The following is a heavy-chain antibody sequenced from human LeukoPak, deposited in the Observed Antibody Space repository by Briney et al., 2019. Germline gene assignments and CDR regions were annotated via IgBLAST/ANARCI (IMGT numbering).Heavy chain of an antibody. CDR3: ARDGGSGSYYFDY. CDR2: ISSSSSYI. CDR1: GFTFSSYS. Sequence: KAGGSLRLSCAASGFTFSSYSMNWVRQAPGKGLEWVSSISSSSSYIYYADSVKGRFTISRDNAKNSLYLQMNSLRAEDTAVHYCARDGGSGSYYFDYWGQGTLVTVSS. V-gene: IGHV3-21*01. D-gene: IGHD1-26*01. J-gene: IGHJ4*02.